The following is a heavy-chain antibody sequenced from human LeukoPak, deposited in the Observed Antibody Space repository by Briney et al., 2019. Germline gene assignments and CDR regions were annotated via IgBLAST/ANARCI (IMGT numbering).Heavy chain of an antibody. CDR2: IYYSGST. D-gene: IGHD5-24*01. J-gene: IGHJ6*02. V-gene: IGHV4-59*12. Sequence: PSETLSLTCTVSGGSISGYYWSWIRQPPGKGLEWIGYIYYSGSTNYNPSLKSRVTISVDTSKNQFSLKLSSVTAADTAVYYCAREDGGSYYMYGMDVWGQGTTVTVSS. CDR1: GGSISGYY. CDR3: AREDGGSYYMYGMDV.